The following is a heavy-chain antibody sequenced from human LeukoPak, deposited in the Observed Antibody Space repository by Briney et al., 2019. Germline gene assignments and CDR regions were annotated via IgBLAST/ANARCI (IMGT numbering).Heavy chain of an antibody. V-gene: IGHV4-59*01. D-gene: IGHD1-14*01. CDR3: ARETSRKGAHYMDV. Sequence: SETLSLTCTVSGGSISSYYWSWIRQPPGKGLEWIGYIYYSGSTNYNPSLKSRVTISVDTSKNQFSLKLSSVTAADTAVYYCARETSRKGAHYMDVWGKGTTVTISS. J-gene: IGHJ6*03. CDR2: IYYSGST. CDR1: GGSISSYY.